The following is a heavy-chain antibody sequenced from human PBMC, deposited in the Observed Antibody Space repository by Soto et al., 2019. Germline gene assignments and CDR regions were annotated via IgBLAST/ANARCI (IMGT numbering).Heavy chain of an antibody. J-gene: IGHJ4*01. D-gene: IGHD3-10*01. V-gene: IGHV4-59*01. CDR3: AGDMEEGYYFDY. CDR2: IYYSGST. Sequence: NPSETLSVTCTVSGGSISSYYWSWIRQPPGKGLEWIGYIYYSGSTNYNPSLKSRVTISVDTSKNQFSLKLSSVTAADTAVYYCAGDMEEGYYFDYWGHGTLVTVSS. CDR1: GGSISSYY.